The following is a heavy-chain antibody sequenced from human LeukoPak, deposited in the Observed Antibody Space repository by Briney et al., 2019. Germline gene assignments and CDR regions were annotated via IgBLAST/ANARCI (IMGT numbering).Heavy chain of an antibody. J-gene: IGHJ4*02. Sequence: HPGGSLRLSCAASGFTFSSYWMHWVRQAPGKGLVWVSRINGDGSTTNYADSVKGRFTISRDNAKNTLYLQMNSLRAEDTAVYYCASDLYLGYGGQGTLVTVSS. CDR1: GFTFSSYW. CDR3: ASDLYLGY. D-gene: IGHD3-16*01. CDR2: INGDGSTT. V-gene: IGHV3-74*01.